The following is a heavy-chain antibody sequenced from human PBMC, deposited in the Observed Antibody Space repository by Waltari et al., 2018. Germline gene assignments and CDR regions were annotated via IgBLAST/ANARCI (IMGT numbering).Heavy chain of an antibody. CDR1: GGSITSTKHY. D-gene: IGHD1-1*01. CDR2: ISYNGAT. J-gene: IGHJ3*01. Sequence: QLQLQESGPGLVKPSETLSLTCSVSGGSITSTKHYWGWIRQPPGQGLEWIGTISYNGATYNGPSLRGRVTVSRDTSMNQLSLKLGSVTAADTAVYYCATYIGASIGTAAFDVWGQGTMVTVSS. V-gene: IGHV4-39*01. CDR3: ATYIGASIGTAAFDV.